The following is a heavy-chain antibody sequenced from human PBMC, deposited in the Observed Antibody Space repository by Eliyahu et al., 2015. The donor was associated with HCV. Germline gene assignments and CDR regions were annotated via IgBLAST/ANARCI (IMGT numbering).Heavy chain of an antibody. CDR1: GXXISSSSXY. D-gene: IGHD6-19*01. J-gene: IGHJ4*02. Sequence: QLQLQESGPGLVKPSETLSLXCXVSGXXISSSSXYWGWIRQPPGKGLEWIGSIYYSGSTYYNPSLKSRVTISVDTSKNQFSLKLSSVTAADTAVYYCARGSSGWYYFDYWGQGTLVTVSS. V-gene: IGHV4-39*01. CDR2: IYYSGST. CDR3: ARGSSGWYYFDY.